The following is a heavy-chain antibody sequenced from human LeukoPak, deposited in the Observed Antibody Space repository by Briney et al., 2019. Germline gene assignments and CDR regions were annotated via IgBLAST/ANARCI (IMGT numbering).Heavy chain of an antibody. CDR2: IIPIFGTA. D-gene: IGHD7-27*01. J-gene: IGHJ6*04. CDR3: ASHTGDSFRRYYYYGMDV. V-gene: IGHV1-69*13. CDR1: GGTFSSYA. Sequence: ASVKGSCKASGGTFSSYAISWVRQAPGQGLEWMGGIIPIFGTANYAQKFQGRVTITADESTSTAYMELSSLRSEDTAVYYCASHTGDSFRRYYYYGMDVWGKGTTVTVSS.